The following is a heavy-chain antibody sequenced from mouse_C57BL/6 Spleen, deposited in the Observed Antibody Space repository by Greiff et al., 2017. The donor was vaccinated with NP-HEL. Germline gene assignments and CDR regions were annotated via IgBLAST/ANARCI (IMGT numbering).Heavy chain of an antibody. J-gene: IGHJ4*01. CDR2: IHPSDSDT. D-gene: IGHD1-1*01. Sequence: VQLQQPGAELVKPGASVKVSCKASGYTFTSYWMHWVKQRPGQGLEWIGRIHPSDSDTNYNQKFKGKATLTVDKSSSTAYMQLSSLTSEDSAVYYCAINPLYYGSSYDYYAMDYWGQGTSVTVSS. CDR1: GYTFTSYW. CDR3: AINPLYYGSSYDYYAMDY. V-gene: IGHV1-74*01.